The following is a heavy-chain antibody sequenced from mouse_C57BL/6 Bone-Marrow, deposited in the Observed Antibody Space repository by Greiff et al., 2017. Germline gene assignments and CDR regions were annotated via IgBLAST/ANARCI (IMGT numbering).Heavy chain of an antibody. V-gene: IGHV1-85*01. CDR3: AKGHSSRVFAY. J-gene: IGHJ3*01. CDR2: IYPRDGST. CDR1: GYTFTSYD. D-gene: IGHD1-1*01. Sequence: QVQLKQSGPELVKPGASVKLSCKASGYTFTSYDINWVKQRPGQGLEWIGWIYPRDGSTRYNEKFKGKATLTVDTSSSTAYMELHSLTSEDSAVYFCAKGHSSRVFAYWGQGTLVTVSA.